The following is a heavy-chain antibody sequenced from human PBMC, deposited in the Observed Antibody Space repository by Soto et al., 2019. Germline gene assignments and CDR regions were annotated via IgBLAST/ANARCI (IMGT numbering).Heavy chain of an antibody. CDR1: GGTFSSYA. CDR2: IIPIFGTA. J-gene: IGHJ6*02. D-gene: IGHD6-13*01. Sequence: ASVKVSCKASGGTFSSYAISWVRQAPGQGLEWMGGIIPIFGTANYAQKFQGRVTITADESTSTAYMELSSLRSEDTAVYYCARDRIAAAGTRGMYYYYYGMDVWGQGTTVTVSS. CDR3: ARDRIAAAGTRGMYYYYYGMDV. V-gene: IGHV1-69*13.